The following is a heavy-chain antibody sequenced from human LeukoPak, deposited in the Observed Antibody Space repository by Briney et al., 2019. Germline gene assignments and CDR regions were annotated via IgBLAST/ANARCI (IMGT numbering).Heavy chain of an antibody. CDR1: GFTFSSYA. CDR2: ISGGGGST. D-gene: IGHD2-15*01. J-gene: IGHJ4*02. Sequence: PGGSLRLSCAASGFTFSSYAMSWVRQAPGKGLEWVSAISGGGGSTYYADSVKGRFTISRDNSKNTLYLQMNSLRAEDTAVYYCARETSSVHSNAGPPFDYWGQGTLVTVSS. V-gene: IGHV3-23*01. CDR3: ARETSSVHSNAGPPFDY.